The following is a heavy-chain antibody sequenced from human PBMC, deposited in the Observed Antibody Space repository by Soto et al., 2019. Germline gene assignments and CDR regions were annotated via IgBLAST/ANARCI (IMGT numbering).Heavy chain of an antibody. D-gene: IGHD1-26*01. V-gene: IGHV3-21*06. CDR2: INGRGNYI. Sequence: PGGSLRLSCTASGFSFSTYTMNWVRQAPGKGLEWVSSINGRGNYIYYADSVKGRFTISRDNANNSLYLQMNSLRAEDTAVYYCVREDGIVGSTSAFDYWGQGTLVTVSS. CDR1: GFSFSTYT. CDR3: VREDGIVGSTSAFDY. J-gene: IGHJ4*02.